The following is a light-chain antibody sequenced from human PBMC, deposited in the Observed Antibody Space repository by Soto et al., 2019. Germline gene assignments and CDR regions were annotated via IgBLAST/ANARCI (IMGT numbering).Light chain of an antibody. CDR1: QSISSW. J-gene: IGKJ4*01. CDR2: DAS. V-gene: IGKV1-5*01. Sequence: DSQMTQAPCTLSASVGDRVTITCRASQSISSWLAWYQQKPGKAPKLLIDDASSLESGVPSRFSGSGSGTEFTLTISSLQPEDFATYSCQQLNSYPLTFGGGTKVDI. CDR3: QQLNSYPLT.